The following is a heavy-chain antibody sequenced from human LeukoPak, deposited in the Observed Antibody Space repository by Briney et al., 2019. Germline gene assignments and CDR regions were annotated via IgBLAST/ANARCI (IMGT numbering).Heavy chain of an antibody. Sequence: PGGSLRLSCVASTFAFSTYDMNWIRQAPGKGLEWVSYISSSGSSIYYADSVKGRFTISRDNAKTSLYLQMNSLRAEDTALYYCARDLVLATRPPWFDPWGQGTLVTVSS. J-gene: IGHJ5*02. CDR3: ARDLVLATRPPWFDP. D-gene: IGHD2-8*02. V-gene: IGHV3-48*03. CDR1: TFAFSTYD. CDR2: ISSSGSSI.